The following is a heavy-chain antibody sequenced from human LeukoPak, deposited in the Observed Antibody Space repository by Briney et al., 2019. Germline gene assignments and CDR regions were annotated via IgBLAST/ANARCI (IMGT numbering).Heavy chain of an antibody. D-gene: IGHD3-22*01. CDR2: IYHSGST. CDR3: ARGRETYYYDSSGYVYYFDY. Sequence: SETLSLTCAVSGGSISSSNWWSWVRQPPGKGLEWIGEIYHSGSTNYNPSLKSRVTISVGKSKNQFSLKLSSVTAADTAVYYCARGRETYYYDSSGYVYYFDYWGQGTLVTVSS. V-gene: IGHV4-4*02. CDR1: GGSISSSNW. J-gene: IGHJ4*02.